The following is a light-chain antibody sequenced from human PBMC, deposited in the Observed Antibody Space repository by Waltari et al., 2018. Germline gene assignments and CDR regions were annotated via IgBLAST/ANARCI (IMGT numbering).Light chain of an antibody. V-gene: IGLV1-47*01. CDR1: GSNIGTTF. Sequence: QSALTQPPSASGAPGQRVNISCSGGGSNIGTTFVYWYKQLPGSAPKLLMYRTDQRPPGVPYRFSGSKSGTSGSLAISGLRAEDDADYYCASWDGTLSGWLFGGGTTLTVL. CDR3: ASWDGTLSGWL. CDR2: RTD. J-gene: IGLJ3*02.